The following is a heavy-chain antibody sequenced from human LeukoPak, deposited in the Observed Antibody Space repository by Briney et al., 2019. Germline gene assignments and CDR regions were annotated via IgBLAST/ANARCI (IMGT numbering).Heavy chain of an antibody. CDR1: GYRFTSYW. V-gene: IGHV5-10-1*01. D-gene: IGHD3-3*01. CDR2: IDPSDSYT. Sequence: GESLKISCQGSGYRFTSYWISWVRQMPGKGLEWMGKIDPSDSYTSYSPSFQGHVTISADKSISAAFLQWSSLKASDTAMYYCARHSHYDFWSGYLDYWGQGTLVTVSS. CDR3: ARHSHYDFWSGYLDY. J-gene: IGHJ4*02.